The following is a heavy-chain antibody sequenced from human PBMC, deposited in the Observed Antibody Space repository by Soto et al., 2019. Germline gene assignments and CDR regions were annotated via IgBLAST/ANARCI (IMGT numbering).Heavy chain of an antibody. Sequence: GGSLRLSCAASEFAFNYYSMNWVRQAPGKGLEWVSYISSSSSTRNYADSVKGRFTISRDNAKNSLYLQMNSLRDEDTAVYYCARVRREYYYYYYGMDVWGQGTTVTVS. CDR1: EFAFNYYS. J-gene: IGHJ6*02. CDR2: ISSSSSTR. CDR3: ARVRREYYYYYYGMDV. V-gene: IGHV3-48*02.